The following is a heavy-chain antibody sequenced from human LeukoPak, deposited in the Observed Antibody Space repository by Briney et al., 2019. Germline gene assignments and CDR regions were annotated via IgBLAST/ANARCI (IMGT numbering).Heavy chain of an antibody. D-gene: IGHD3-22*01. CDR1: GFTFSSYA. Sequence: PGGSLRLSCAASGFTFSSYAMSWVRRAPGKGLEWVSVISGSGAGTYYANSVKGRFTISRDNAKNSLYLQMNSLRAEDTAVYYCARSQLDYYDSSGYLAWGFDYWGQGTLVTVSS. V-gene: IGHV3-23*01. CDR2: ISGSGAGT. J-gene: IGHJ4*02. CDR3: ARSQLDYYDSSGYLAWGFDY.